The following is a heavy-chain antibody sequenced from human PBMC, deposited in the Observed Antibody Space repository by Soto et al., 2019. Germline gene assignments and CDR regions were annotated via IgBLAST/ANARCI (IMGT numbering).Heavy chain of an antibody. J-gene: IGHJ1*01. CDR2: IIPILGIA. CDR3: ARGHGAGYCSGGSCYSGEYFQH. CDR1: GGTFSSYT. D-gene: IGHD2-15*01. Sequence: QVQLVQSGAEVKKPGSSVKVSCKASGGTFSSYTISWVRQAPGQGLEWMGRIIPILGIANYAQKFQGRVSITADKSRSTAYMELSSLRSEDTAVYYCARGHGAGYCSGGSCYSGEYFQHWGQGTLVTVSS. V-gene: IGHV1-69*02.